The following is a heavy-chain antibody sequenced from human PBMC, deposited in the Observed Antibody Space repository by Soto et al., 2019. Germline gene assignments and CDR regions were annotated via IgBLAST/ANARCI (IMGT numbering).Heavy chain of an antibody. D-gene: IGHD3-3*01. CDR1: GFNFDNYG. J-gene: IGHJ4*02. CDR3: AKDRVGGNFYPPLGF. V-gene: IGHV3-30*18. Sequence: QVQLVESGGGVVQPGGSLRLSCQASGFNFDNYGMHWVRQAPGKGLEWVAVITYDGSNKYYADSVKGRFTISRDNSKNTLSLHLNTLKPEDTAVYHCAKDRVGGNFYPPLGFWGQGTLVTVSS. CDR2: ITYDGSNK.